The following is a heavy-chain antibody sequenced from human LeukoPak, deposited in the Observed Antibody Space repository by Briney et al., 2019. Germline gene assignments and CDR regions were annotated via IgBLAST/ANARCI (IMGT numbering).Heavy chain of an antibody. CDR1: GGTFSSYA. Sequence: GASVKVSCKASGGTFSSYAISWVRQAPGQGLEWMGGIIPIFGTANYAQKFQGRVTITADESTSTAYMELSSLRSEDTAVYYCARVQNSYSSSLSDRYYGMDVWGQGTTVTVSS. CDR3: ARVQNSYSSSLSDRYYGMDV. CDR2: IIPIFGTA. D-gene: IGHD6-6*01. J-gene: IGHJ6*02. V-gene: IGHV1-69*13.